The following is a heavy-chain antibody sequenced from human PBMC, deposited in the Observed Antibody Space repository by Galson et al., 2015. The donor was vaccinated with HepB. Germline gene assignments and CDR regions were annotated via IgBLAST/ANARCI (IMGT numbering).Heavy chain of an antibody. V-gene: IGHV3-23*01. CDR1: GFTFSSYA. J-gene: IGHJ6*03. CDR2: ITGSGGNT. Sequence: SLRLSCAASGFTFSSYAMSWVRQAPGKGLEWISAITGSGGNTYYADSVKGRFTISRDNSKNTLYLQVNSLRAEDTAVYYCAKVFVYYYYMDVWGKGTTVTVSS. CDR3: AKVFVYYYYMDV.